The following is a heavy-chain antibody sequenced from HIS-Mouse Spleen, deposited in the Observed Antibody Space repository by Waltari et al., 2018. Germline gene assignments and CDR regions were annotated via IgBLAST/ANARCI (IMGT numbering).Heavy chain of an antibody. D-gene: IGHD4-17*01. CDR2: IYYSGST. J-gene: IGHJ5*02. CDR1: GGSISSSSYY. Sequence: QLQLQESGPGLVKPSETLSLTCTVSGGSISSSSYYWGWIRQPPGKGLEWIGSIYYSGSTYYNPSLKSRGTISVDTSKNQFSLKRSSVTAADTAVYYCARDDYGGNSVWFDPWGQGTLVTVSS. V-gene: IGHV4-39*07. CDR3: ARDDYGGNSVWFDP.